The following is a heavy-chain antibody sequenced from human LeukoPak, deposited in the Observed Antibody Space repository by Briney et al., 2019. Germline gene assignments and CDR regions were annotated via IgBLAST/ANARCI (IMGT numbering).Heavy chain of an antibody. D-gene: IGHD3-22*01. CDR3: ARVGHYDSSGYYYYYGMDV. V-gene: IGHV4-30-2*01. CDR1: GGSISSGGYS. CDR2: IYHSGST. J-gene: IGHJ6*02. Sequence: SETLSLTCAVSGGSISSGGYSWRWLRQPPGTGLEWLGYIYHSGSTYYNPSLKSRVTISVDRSKNQFSLKLSSVTAADTAVYYCARVGHYDSSGYYYYYGMDVWGQGTTVTVSS.